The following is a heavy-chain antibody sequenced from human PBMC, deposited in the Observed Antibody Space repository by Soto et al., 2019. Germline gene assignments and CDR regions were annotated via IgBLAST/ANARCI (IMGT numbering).Heavy chain of an antibody. D-gene: IGHD2-2*01. CDR3: ARSWDIVVVPAAMEGGPAG. V-gene: IGHV3-30-3*01. Sequence: GGSLRLSCAASGFTFSSYAMHWVRQAPGKGLEWVAVISYDGSNKYYADSVKGRFTISRDNSKNTLYLQMNSLRAEDTAVYYCARSWDIVVVPAAMEGGPAGWGQGTLVTVSS. CDR2: ISYDGSNK. CDR1: GFTFSSYA. J-gene: IGHJ4*02.